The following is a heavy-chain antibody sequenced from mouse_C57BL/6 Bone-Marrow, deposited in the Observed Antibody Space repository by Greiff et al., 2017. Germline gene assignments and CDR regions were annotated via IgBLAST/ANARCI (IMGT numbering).Heavy chain of an antibody. CDR2: IDPSDSET. V-gene: IGHV1-52*01. J-gene: IGHJ2*01. CDR3: PRGEDYYGSLDY. D-gene: IGHD1-1*01. CDR1: GYTFTSYW. Sequence: QVQLQQPGAELVRPGSSVKLSCKASGYTFTSYWMHWVKQRPIQGLEWIGNIDPSDSETHYNQKFKDKATLTVDKSSSTAYMQLSSLTSEDSAVYYCPRGEDYYGSLDYWGQGTTLTVSS.